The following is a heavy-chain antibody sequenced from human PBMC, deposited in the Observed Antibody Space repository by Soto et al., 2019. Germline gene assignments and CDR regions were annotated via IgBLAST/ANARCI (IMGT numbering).Heavy chain of an antibody. V-gene: IGHV3-23*01. Sequence: GGSLRLSCAASGVTFSSYAMSWVRQAPGKGLEWVSAISGSGGSTYYADSVKGRFTISRDNSKNTLYLQMNSLRAEDTAVYYCAKDLGHMSYFDYWGQGTLVTVSS. CDR3: AKDLGHMSYFDY. CDR2: ISGSGGST. J-gene: IGHJ4*02. CDR1: GVTFSSYA. D-gene: IGHD2-21*01.